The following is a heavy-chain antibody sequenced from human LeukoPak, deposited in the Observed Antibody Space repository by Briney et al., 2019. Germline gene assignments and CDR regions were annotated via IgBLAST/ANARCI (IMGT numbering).Heavy chain of an antibody. CDR1: GGSISSDVYY. CDR2: IYYSGST. Sequence: SQTLSLTCTVSGGSISSDVYYWSWIRQHPGKGLEWIGYIYYSGSTYYNPSLRSRVTISVDTSKNQFSLKLSSVTAAATAVYYCARNFDSYNAFDIWGQGTMVTVSS. D-gene: IGHD3-22*01. J-gene: IGHJ3*02. CDR3: ARNFDSYNAFDI. V-gene: IGHV4-31*03.